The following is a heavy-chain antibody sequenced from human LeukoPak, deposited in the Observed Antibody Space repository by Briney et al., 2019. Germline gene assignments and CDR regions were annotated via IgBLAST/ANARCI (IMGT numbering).Heavy chain of an antibody. V-gene: IGHV4-34*01. J-gene: IGHJ4*02. CDR1: GGSFSGYY. Sequence: SETLSLTCAVYGGSFSGYYRSWIRQPPGKGLEWIGEINHSGSTNYNPSLKSRVTISVDTSKNQFSLKLSSVTAADTAVYYCARGRGRAVAGTDEIDYWGQGTLVTVSS. CDR2: INHSGST. D-gene: IGHD6-19*01. CDR3: ARGRGRAVAGTDEIDY.